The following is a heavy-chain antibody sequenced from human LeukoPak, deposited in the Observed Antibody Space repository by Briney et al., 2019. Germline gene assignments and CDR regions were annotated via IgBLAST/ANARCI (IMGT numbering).Heavy chain of an antibody. J-gene: IGHJ6*03. V-gene: IGHV4-59*01. CDR1: GGSISSSY. CDR2: IYYSGST. CDR3: ARETSQKGAHYMDV. Sequence: SETLSLTCTVSGGSISSSYWSWIRQPPGKGLEWIGYIYYSGSTNYNPSLKSRVTISVDTSKNQFSLKLSSVTAADTAVYYCARETSQKGAHYMDVWGKGTTVTVSS. D-gene: IGHD3-16*01.